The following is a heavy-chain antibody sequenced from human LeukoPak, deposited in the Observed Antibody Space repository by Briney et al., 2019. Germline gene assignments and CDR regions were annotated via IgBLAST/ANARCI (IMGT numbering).Heavy chain of an antibody. D-gene: IGHD2-15*01. V-gene: IGHV1-46*01. CDR2: INPSGGST. CDR1: GYTFTSYY. J-gene: IGHJ6*03. CDR3: ASLVGYYYYMDV. Sequence: GASVKVSCKASGYTFTSYYMHWVRQAPGQGLEWMGIINPSGGSTSYAQKFQGRVTITANKSTSTAYMELSSLRSEDTAVYYCASLVGYYYYMDVWGKGTTVTVSS.